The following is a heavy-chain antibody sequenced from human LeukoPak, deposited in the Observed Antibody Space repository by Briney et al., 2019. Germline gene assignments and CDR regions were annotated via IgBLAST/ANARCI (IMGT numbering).Heavy chain of an antibody. CDR1: GFTFSSYS. J-gene: IGHJ4*02. V-gene: IGHV3-21*01. CDR3: ARDLYSYGYVGDY. Sequence: GGSLRLSCAASGFTFSSYSMNWDRQAPGKGLEWVSSISSSSSYIYYADSVKGRFTISRDNAKNSLYLQMNSLRAEDTAVYYCARDLYSYGYVGDYWGQGTLVTVSS. D-gene: IGHD5-18*01. CDR2: ISSSSSYI.